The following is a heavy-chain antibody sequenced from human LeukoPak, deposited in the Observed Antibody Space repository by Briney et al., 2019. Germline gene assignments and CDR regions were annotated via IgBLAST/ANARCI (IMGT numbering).Heavy chain of an antibody. CDR3: ARGRLGGRSGTDY. V-gene: IGHV3-48*04. J-gene: IGHJ4*02. CDR2: ISSSSSTI. CDR1: GFTFSSYS. D-gene: IGHD2-15*01. Sequence: PGGSLRLSCEGSGFTFSSYSMNWVRQAPGKGLEWFSYISSSSSTIYSADSVKGRFTISRDNAKNSLYLQMNSLRAEDTAVYYCARGRLGGRSGTDYWGQGTLVTVSS.